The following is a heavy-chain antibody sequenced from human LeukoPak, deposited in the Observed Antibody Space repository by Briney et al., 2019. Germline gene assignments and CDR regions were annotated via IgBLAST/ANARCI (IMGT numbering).Heavy chain of an antibody. CDR1: GFTVSTNF. J-gene: IGHJ3*02. CDR3: ARRRRDLSDAFDI. V-gene: IGHV3-53*01. CDR2: IYSGGNT. D-gene: IGHD3/OR15-3a*01. Sequence: GGSLRLSCIASGFTVSTNFMTWVRQAPGKGLEWVSVIYSGGNTFYADSVKGRFTISRDNSKNTLYLQMNSLRAEDTAVYYCARRRRDLSDAFDIWGQGTMVTVSS.